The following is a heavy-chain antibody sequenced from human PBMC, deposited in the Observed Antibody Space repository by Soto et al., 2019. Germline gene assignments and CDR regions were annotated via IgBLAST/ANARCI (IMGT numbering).Heavy chain of an antibody. CDR1: GFTFNNYA. V-gene: IGHV3-23*01. J-gene: IGHJ3*02. Sequence: PGGSLRLSCAASGFTFNNYALNWVRQAPGKGLEWVSSISGTGGSTFYAGSAKGRFTISRDNSKNTLFLQMTSLRAEGTAVYYCGKGISKGGPGDVFDIWGQGKMVPVPS. CDR3: GKGISKGGPGDVFDI. D-gene: IGHD3-16*01. CDR2: ISGTGGST.